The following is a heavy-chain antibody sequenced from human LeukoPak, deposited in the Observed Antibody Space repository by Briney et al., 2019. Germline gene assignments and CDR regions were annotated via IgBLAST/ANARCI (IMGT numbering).Heavy chain of an antibody. D-gene: IGHD5-18*01. J-gene: IGHJ6*02. Sequence: PGGSLRLSCAASGFTFNSYAMSWVRQAPGKGLEWVAAISGGGGSIYYADSVRGRFTVSRDKSKNTLYLQMNSLRADDTAVYYCATGRYVDPGRVGYYYYGMDVWGQGTTVTVSS. V-gene: IGHV3-23*01. CDR1: GFTFNSYA. CDR3: ATGRYVDPGRVGYYYYGMDV. CDR2: ISGGGGSI.